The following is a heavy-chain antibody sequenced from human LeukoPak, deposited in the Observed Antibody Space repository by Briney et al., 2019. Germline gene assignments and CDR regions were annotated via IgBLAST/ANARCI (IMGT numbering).Heavy chain of an antibody. CDR1: GFTFSSYS. CDR2: ISSSSSYI. D-gene: IGHD2-15*01. J-gene: IGHJ3*02. V-gene: IGHV3-21*01. Sequence: GGSLRLSCAASGFTFSSYSMNWVRQAPGKGLEWVSSISSSSSYIYYADSVKGRFTISRDNSKNTLYLQMNSLRAEDTAVYYCAKDRCGGSYYWAAFDIWGQGTMVTVSS. CDR3: AKDRCGGSYYWAAFDI.